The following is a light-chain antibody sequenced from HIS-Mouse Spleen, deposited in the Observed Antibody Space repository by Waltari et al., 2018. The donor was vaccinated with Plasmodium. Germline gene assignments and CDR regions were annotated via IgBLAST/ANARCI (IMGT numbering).Light chain of an antibody. J-gene: IGKJ3*01. CDR1: PGDSSN. CDR2: GAS. CDR3: QQYNNWSFT. Sequence: DIVMTHSPAPLSVFLGRRATLPARARPGDSSNLAWYQQKPSQAPRLLIYGASTRATGIPARFSGSRSGTEFTLTSSSLQSEDFAVYYCQQYNNWSFTFGPGTKVDIK. V-gene: IGKV3-15*01.